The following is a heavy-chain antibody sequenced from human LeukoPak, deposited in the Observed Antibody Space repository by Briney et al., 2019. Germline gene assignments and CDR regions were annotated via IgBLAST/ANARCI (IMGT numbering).Heavy chain of an antibody. D-gene: IGHD2-2*01. Sequence: GGSLRLSCDASGFTFSTYAMSWVRQAPGEGLEWVPGLSGSGGSTWYADSVKGRFTISRDNSKNTVYLHMNSLRAEDTAVYYCAKFEGLCGSANTCYHFDCWGQGTLVTVSS. CDR1: GFTFSTYA. J-gene: IGHJ4*02. CDR2: LSGSGGST. CDR3: AKFEGLCGSANTCYHFDC. V-gene: IGHV3-23*01.